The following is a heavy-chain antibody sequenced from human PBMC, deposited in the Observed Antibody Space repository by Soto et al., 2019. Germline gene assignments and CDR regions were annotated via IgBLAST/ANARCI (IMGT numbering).Heavy chain of an antibody. J-gene: IGHJ4*02. CDR1: GFTFSSFV. D-gene: IGHD3-3*01. CDR3: VRDGPRITIYGYGDY. V-gene: IGHV3-30*04. CDR2: LSYDGSNK. Sequence: QVQLVESGGGVVQPGRSLRLSCAASGFTFSSFVMHWVRQAPGKGPEWVAALSYDGSNKNYADSVKGRFTVSRGNSKSTLYLQMNSLTIEDTAVYYCVRDGPRITIYGYGDYWGQGTLVTVSS.